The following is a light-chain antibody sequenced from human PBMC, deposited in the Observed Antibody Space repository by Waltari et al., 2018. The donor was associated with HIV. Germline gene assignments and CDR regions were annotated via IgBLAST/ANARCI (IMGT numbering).Light chain of an antibody. Sequence: DIQMTQSPSSLSASVGDTVTITCRAGQRISNFLNWYQQKPWKAPKHLIYTASSLQSGVPSRYSGTKAGTDFTLTISSLQPEDFATYYCQQSYNSPYTFGQGTKLESK. CDR2: TAS. CDR1: QRISNF. CDR3: QQSYNSPYT. J-gene: IGKJ2*01. V-gene: IGKV1-39*01.